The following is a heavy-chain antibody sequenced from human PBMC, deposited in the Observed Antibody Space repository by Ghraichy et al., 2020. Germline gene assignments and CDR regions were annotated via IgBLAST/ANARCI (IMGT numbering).Heavy chain of an antibody. D-gene: IGHD5/OR15-5a*01. J-gene: IGHJ2*01. Sequence: GGSLRLSCAASGFAFSSSPMHWVRQAPGKRLEYVSAISTDGRLTYYADSVKGRFTISRDNSKKTLYLQMDSLRPEDMAVYYCARGRVSDQWHFDLWGRGTLVTVSS. V-gene: IGHV3-64*02. CDR1: GFAFSSSP. CDR2: ISTDGRLT. CDR3: ARGRVSDQWHFDL.